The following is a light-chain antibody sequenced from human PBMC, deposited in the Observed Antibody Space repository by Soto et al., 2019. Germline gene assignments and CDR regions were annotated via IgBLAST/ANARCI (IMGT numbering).Light chain of an antibody. V-gene: IGKV3-15*01. Sequence: EIVMTQSPATLSMSPGERATLSCRASQSIRSSLAWYQQKPGQAPRLHIYGASTRATDVPARFSGSGSGTEFTLSISGQQSDHSAVYCCQQYNSWPLTFGGGTRVEIK. CDR3: QQYNSWPLT. CDR1: QSIRSS. CDR2: GAS. J-gene: IGKJ4*01.